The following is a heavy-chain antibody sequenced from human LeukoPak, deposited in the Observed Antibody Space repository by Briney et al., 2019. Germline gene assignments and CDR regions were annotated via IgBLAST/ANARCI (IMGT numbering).Heavy chain of an antibody. Sequence: GGSLRLSCAVSGLTFSNVWMSWVRQAPGKGLEWVGRIKSESIGGTTDYAAPVKGRFTISRDDSTNTLYLQMNSLKTEDTAVYYCTTHFSQTSCSDWGQGTLVTVFS. J-gene: IGHJ4*02. CDR3: TTHFSQTSCSD. CDR2: IKSESIGGTT. D-gene: IGHD2-2*01. V-gene: IGHV3-15*01. CDR1: GLTFSNVW.